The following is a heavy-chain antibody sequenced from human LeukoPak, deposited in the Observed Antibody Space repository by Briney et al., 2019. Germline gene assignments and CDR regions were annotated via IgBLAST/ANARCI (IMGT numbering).Heavy chain of an antibody. D-gene: IGHD6-19*01. CDR1: GYTLTELS. V-gene: IGHV1-24*01. J-gene: IGHJ3*01. CDR3: ATRPGQQWLVLT. CDR2: FDPEDGET. Sequence: ASVKVSCKVSGYTLTELSIHWVRQAPGKGLEWMGGFDPEDGETIYAQKFQGRVTMTEDTSTDTAYMQLSSLRSEDTAVYYCATRPGQQWLVLTWGQGTMVTVSS.